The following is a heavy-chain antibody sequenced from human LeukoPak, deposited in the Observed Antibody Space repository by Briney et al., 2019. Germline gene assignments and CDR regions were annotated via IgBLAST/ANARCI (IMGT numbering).Heavy chain of an antibody. D-gene: IGHD3-10*02. CDR1: GFTFSSYE. CDR2: ISSSGSTI. Sequence: GGSLRLSCAASGFTFSSYEMNWVRQAPGKGLEWVSYISSSGSTIYYADSVKGRFTISRDNAKNSLYLQMNSLRAEDTAVSYCAELGITMIGGVWGKGTTVTISS. J-gene: IGHJ6*04. CDR3: AELGITMIGGV. V-gene: IGHV3-48*03.